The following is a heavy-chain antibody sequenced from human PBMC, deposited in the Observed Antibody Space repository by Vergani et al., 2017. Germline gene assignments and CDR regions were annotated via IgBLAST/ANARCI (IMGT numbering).Heavy chain of an antibody. CDR2: IIPIFGTA. J-gene: IGHJ6*02. CDR3: ARDNVDTAMDYYYYYGMDV. Sequence: QVQLVQSGAEVKKPGSSVKVSCKASGGTFSSYAISWVRQAPGQGLEWMGGIIPIFGTANYAQKFQGRVTITADESTSTAYMELSSLRSEDTAVYYCARDNVDTAMDYYYYYGMDVWGQGTTVTVSS. D-gene: IGHD5-18*01. CDR1: GGTFSSYA. V-gene: IGHV1-69*01.